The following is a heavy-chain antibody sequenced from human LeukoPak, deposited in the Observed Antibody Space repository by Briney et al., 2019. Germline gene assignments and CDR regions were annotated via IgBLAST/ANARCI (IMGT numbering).Heavy chain of an antibody. CDR1: GFTFNSYS. Sequence: GGSLRLSCAASGFTFNSYSMNWVRQAPGKGLEWISYISSSASTIYYAASVKGRFSISRDNAKNSLYLQMNSLRAEDMALYYCAKDIDSGSFHGWYYFDYWGQGTLVTVSS. D-gene: IGHD1-26*01. J-gene: IGHJ4*02. V-gene: IGHV3-48*04. CDR3: AKDIDSGSFHGWYYFDY. CDR2: ISSSASTI.